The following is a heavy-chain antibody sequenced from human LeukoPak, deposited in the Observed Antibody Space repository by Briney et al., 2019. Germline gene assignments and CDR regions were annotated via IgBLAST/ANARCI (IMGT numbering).Heavy chain of an antibody. V-gene: IGHV4-59*01. D-gene: IGHD4-23*01. CDR3: ARMGGNNDDAFDT. CDR1: GGSISSYY. Sequence: PSETLSLTCTVSGGSISSYYWNWIRQPPGKGLEWIGYIYYSGSTNYNPSLKSRVTISVDTSKNQFSVKLSSVTAADTAVYYCARMGGNNDDAFDTWGRGTMVTVSS. J-gene: IGHJ3*02. CDR2: IYYSGST.